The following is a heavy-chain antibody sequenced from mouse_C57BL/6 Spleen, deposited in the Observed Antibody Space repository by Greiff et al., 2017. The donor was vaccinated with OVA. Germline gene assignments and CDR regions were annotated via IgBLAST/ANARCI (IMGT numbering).Heavy chain of an antibody. Sequence: VKLMESGPGLVQPSQSLSITCTVSGFSLTSYGVHWVRQSPGKGLEWLGVIWSGGSTDYNAAFISRLSISKDNSKSQVFFKMNSLQADDTAIYYCARNEREKLGGAFDYWGQGTTLTVSS. CDR2: IWSGGST. CDR1: GFSLTSYG. V-gene: IGHV2-2*01. D-gene: IGHD4-1*01. J-gene: IGHJ2*01. CDR3: ARNEREKLGGAFDY.